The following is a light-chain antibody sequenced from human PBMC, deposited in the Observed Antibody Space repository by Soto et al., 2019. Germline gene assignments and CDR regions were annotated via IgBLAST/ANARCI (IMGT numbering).Light chain of an antibody. CDR3: QQYYDYPPLI. CDR2: GAS. J-gene: IGKJ4*01. Sequence: EIVMTQSPATLSVSPGERATLSCRASRNINRKLAWYQQKPGQAPRLLISGASTRATGIPARFSGSGSGTEFTLTISSLQSEYFAVYYCQQYYDYPPLICGGGTKVEIK. V-gene: IGKV3-15*01. CDR1: RNINRK.